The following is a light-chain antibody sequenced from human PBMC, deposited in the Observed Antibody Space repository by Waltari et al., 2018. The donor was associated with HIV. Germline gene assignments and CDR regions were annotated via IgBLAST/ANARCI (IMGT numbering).Light chain of an antibody. V-gene: IGLV2-11*01. CDR1: SSDVGGYNY. Sequence: QSALTQPRSVSGSPGQSVTISCTGTSSDVGGYNYVSWYQQHPGKAPKLMIYDVSKRPAAVPARFSASKSGNTASLTISGLQAEDEADYSCCSYAGSYTLVFGGGTKLTVL. CDR2: DVS. CDR3: CSYAGSYTLV. J-gene: IGLJ2*01.